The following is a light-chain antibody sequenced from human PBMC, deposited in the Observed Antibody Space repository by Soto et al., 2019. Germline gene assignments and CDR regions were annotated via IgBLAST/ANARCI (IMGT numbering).Light chain of an antibody. V-gene: IGKV3-20*01. CDR3: QQYDTSPWT. Sequence: EIVLTQSPGTLSLSPGERATLSCRASQSISSSYLAWYQQTPGQAPRLLIYGASSRATGIPDRFGGSGSGTDFTLTIRRLEPEDFAVYYCQQYDTSPWTFGHGTKVEVK. CDR2: GAS. J-gene: IGKJ1*01. CDR1: QSISSSY.